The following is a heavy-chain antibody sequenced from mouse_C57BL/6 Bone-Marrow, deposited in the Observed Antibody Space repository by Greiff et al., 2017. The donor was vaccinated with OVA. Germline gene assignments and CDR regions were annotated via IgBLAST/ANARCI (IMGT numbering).Heavy chain of an antibody. V-gene: IGHV1-54*01. J-gene: IGHJ2*01. Sequence: QVHVKQSGAELVRPGTSVKVSCKASGYAFTNYLIEWVKQRPGQGLEWIGVINPGSGGTNYNEKFKGKATLTADKSSSTAYMQLSSLTSEDSAVYFCARGGITTVVALDYWGQGTTLTVSS. CDR3: ARGGITTVVALDY. CDR2: INPGSGGT. D-gene: IGHD1-1*01. CDR1: GYAFTNYL.